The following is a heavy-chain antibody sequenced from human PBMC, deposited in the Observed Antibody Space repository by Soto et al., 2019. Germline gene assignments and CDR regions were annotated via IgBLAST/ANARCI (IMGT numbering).Heavy chain of an antibody. CDR2: IYYSGST. CDR1: GGSISSYY. V-gene: IGHV4-59*01. D-gene: IGHD3-9*01. Sequence: SETMSLPCTVAGGSISSYYWSWIRQPPGKGLEWIGYIYYSGSTNYNPSLKSRVTISVDTSKNQFSLKLSSVTAADTAVYYCARAEMDYDILTGYYNRYFDYWGQGTLVTVSS. CDR3: ARAEMDYDILTGYYNRYFDY. J-gene: IGHJ4*02.